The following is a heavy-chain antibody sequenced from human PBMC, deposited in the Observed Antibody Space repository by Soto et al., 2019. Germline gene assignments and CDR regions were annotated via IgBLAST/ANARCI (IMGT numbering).Heavy chain of an antibody. D-gene: IGHD1-26*01. CDR2: ISAYNVNS. Sequence: QVQLVQSGADVKKPGASVKVSCKASGYTFTSYGIIWVRQAPGQGLEWMGWISAYNVNSNYAQKFQDRVTMTTDTSTSTAYMELRSLRSDDTAVYYCARVEVGATSAPFDYWGQGSVVTVSS. CDR3: ARVEVGATSAPFDY. J-gene: IGHJ4*02. CDR1: GYTFTSYG. V-gene: IGHV1-18*01.